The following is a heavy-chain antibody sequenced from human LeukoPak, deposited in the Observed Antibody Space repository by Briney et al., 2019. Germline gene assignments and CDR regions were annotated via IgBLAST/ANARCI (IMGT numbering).Heavy chain of an antibody. V-gene: IGHV4-59*01. CDR2: IYYSRST. CDR3: ARNGARDDYGMDV. J-gene: IGHJ6*01. Sequence: SETLSLTCTVCGVFINSYYWSWLPQPPGKGLVWIGYIYYSRSTNYNTSLKSRVTISVDTSKNQFFLKLSSVTAADTAVYYGARNGARDDYGMDVWGQGTTVTVSS. CDR1: GVFINSYY. D-gene: IGHD2-8*01.